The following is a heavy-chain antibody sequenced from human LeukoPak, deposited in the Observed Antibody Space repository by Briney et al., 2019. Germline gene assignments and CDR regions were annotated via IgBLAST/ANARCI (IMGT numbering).Heavy chain of an antibody. CDR1: GFTFSSYG. V-gene: IGHV3-23*01. Sequence: PGGTLRLSCAASGFTFSSYGMSWVRQAPGKGLEWVSAISGSGGSTYYADSVKGRFTISRDNSKNTLYLQMNSLRAEDTAVYYCAKDVADTFDYWGQGTLVTVSS. D-gene: IGHD2-15*01. CDR3: AKDVADTFDY. CDR2: ISGSGGST. J-gene: IGHJ4*02.